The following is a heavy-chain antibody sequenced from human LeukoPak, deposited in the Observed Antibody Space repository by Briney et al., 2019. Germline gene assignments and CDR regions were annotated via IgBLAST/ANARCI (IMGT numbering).Heavy chain of an antibody. Sequence: PGGSLRLSCAASGFTFSSYAMSWVRQAPGKGLEWVSAISGSGGSTYYADSVKGRFTISRDNSKNTLYLQMNSLRAEDTAVYYCATSPRGWYYFDYWGQGTQVTVSS. CDR3: ATSPRGWYYFDY. V-gene: IGHV3-23*01. CDR1: GFTFSSYA. J-gene: IGHJ4*02. D-gene: IGHD2-15*01. CDR2: ISGSGGST.